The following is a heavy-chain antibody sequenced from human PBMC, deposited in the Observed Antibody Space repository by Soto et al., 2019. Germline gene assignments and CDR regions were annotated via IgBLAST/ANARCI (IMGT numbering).Heavy chain of an antibody. V-gene: IGHV1-69*12. CDR3: PRSGGRYSPHY. D-gene: IGHD2-15*01. CDR2: IIPIFGTA. Sequence: QVQLVQSGAEVKKPGSSVKVSCKASGGTFSSYAISWVRQAPGQGLEWMGGIIPIFGTANYAQKFQGRVTITADEPTSPAYMDLSSLRSPDPAVYYCPRSGGRYSPHYWGQGTLVTASS. J-gene: IGHJ4*02. CDR1: GGTFSSYA.